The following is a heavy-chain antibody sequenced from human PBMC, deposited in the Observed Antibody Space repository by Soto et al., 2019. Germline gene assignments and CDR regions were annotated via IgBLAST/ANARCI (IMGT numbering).Heavy chain of an antibody. CDR1: GGSISNYF. CDR3: ARRTAGTTYFDS. CDR2: VSDSGST. Sequence: QVQLQESGPGLVRPSETLSLTCTVSGGSISNYFWSWIRQPPGKGLEWIGYVSDSGSTNYNPSLKSRVTRSVDTSRMQFSLKLRSVTAADTAVYYCARRTAGTTYFDSWGQGTLVTVSS. J-gene: IGHJ4*02. D-gene: IGHD1-1*01. V-gene: IGHV4-59*08.